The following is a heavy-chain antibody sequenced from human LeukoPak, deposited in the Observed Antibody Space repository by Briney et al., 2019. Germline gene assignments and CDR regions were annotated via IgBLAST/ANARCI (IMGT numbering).Heavy chain of an antibody. Sequence: GGSLRLSCAASGFTFSSNGMHWVRQAPGKGLEWVAVISYDGSNKYYADSVKGRFTISRDNSKNTLYLQMNSLRAEDTAVYYCAKDLMVRGVTPDYWGQGTLVTVSS. J-gene: IGHJ4*02. CDR2: ISYDGSNK. D-gene: IGHD3-10*01. CDR1: GFTFSSNG. V-gene: IGHV3-30*18. CDR3: AKDLMVRGVTPDY.